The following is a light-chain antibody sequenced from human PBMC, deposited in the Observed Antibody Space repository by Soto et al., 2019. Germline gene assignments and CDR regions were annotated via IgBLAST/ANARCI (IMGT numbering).Light chain of an antibody. CDR3: QQYGSSPKT. CDR1: QSVISDY. V-gene: IGKV3-20*01. Sequence: EIVLTQSPGTLSLSPGERGILSCRASQSVISDYVAWYQQKPGQAPRLLIYGASSRATGIPDRFSGSGSGTDFTLTINRLEPEDFAVYYCQQYGSSPKTFGQGTKVEIK. J-gene: IGKJ1*01. CDR2: GAS.